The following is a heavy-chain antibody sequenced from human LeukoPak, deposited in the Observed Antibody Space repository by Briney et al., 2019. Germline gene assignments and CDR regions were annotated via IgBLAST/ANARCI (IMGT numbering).Heavy chain of an antibody. J-gene: IGHJ4*02. CDR2: IYHSGST. CDR1: GGSISSGGYY. CDR3: ARDGLVGAFDY. D-gene: IGHD3-10*01. Sequence: SQTLSLTCTVSGGSISSGGYYWSWIRQPPGKGLEWIGYIYHSGSTYYNPSLKSRVTISVDRSKNQFSLKLSSVTAADTAVYYCARDGLVGAFDYWGQGTLVTVSS. V-gene: IGHV4-30-2*01.